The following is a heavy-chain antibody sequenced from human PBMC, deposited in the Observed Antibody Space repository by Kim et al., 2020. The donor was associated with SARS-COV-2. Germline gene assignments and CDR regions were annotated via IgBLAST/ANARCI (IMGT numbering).Heavy chain of an antibody. CDR3: ARVRHDYGDYDFDY. Sequence: GGSLRLSCAASGFTVSSNYMSWVRQAPGKGLEWVSVIYSGGSTYYADSLKGRFTISRDNSKNTLYLQMNSLSAEDTAVYYCARVRHDYGDYDFDYWGQGTLVTVSS. D-gene: IGHD4-17*01. CDR2: IYSGGST. J-gene: IGHJ4*02. V-gene: IGHV3-53*01. CDR1: GFTVSSNY.